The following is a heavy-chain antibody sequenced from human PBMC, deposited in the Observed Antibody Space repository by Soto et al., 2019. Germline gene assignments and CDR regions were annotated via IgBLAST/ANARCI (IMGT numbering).Heavy chain of an antibody. D-gene: IGHD6-13*01. V-gene: IGHV4-34*01. CDR1: GGSFSGYY. J-gene: IGHJ6*02. Sequence: SETLSLTCAVYGGSFSGYYWSWIRQPPGKGLEWIGEINHSGSTYYNPSLKSRVTISVDTSKNQFSLKLSSVTAADTAVYYCARDWGIAAADYYYYGMDVWGQGTTVTVSS. CDR2: INHSGST. CDR3: ARDWGIAAADYYYYGMDV.